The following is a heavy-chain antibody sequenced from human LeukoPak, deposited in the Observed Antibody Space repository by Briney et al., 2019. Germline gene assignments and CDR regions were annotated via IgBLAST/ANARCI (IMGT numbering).Heavy chain of an antibody. D-gene: IGHD2-21*02. CDR2: ISSSSSYI. CDR3: ARDLVTATYLFDY. CDR1: GFTFSSYS. J-gene: IGHJ4*02. V-gene: IGHV3-21*01. Sequence: GGSLRLSCAASGFTFSSYSMNWVRQAPGKGLEWVSSISSSSSYIYYADSVKGRFTISRDNAKNSLYLQMNSLRAEDTAVYYCARDLVTATYLFDYWGQGTLVTVSS.